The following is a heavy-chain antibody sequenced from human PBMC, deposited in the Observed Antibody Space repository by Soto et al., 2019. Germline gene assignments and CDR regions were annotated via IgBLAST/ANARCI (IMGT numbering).Heavy chain of an antibody. V-gene: IGHV3-30*18. CDR3: AKDLNLPYSSSWSWFAY. D-gene: IGHD6-13*01. CDR1: GFTCSSYG. J-gene: IGHJ4*02. CDR2: ISYDGSNK. Sequence: PGGSLRLSCAAAGFTCSSYGMHWVRQAPGKGLEWVAVISYDGSNKYYADSVKGRFTISRDNSKNTLYLQMNSLRAEDTAVYYCAKDLNLPYSSSWSWFAYWGQGTLVTVSS.